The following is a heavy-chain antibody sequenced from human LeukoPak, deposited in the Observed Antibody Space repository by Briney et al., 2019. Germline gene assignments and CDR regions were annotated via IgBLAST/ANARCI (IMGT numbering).Heavy chain of an antibody. D-gene: IGHD3-10*01. V-gene: IGHV1-69*04. Sequence: ASVKVSCKASGGTFSSYAISWVRQAPGQGLEWMGRIIPILGIANYAQKFQGRVTTTADKSTSTAYMELSSLRSEDTAVYYCARDGYYGSGSYSYWGQGTLVTVSS. CDR3: ARDGYYGSGSYSY. CDR1: GGTFSSYA. CDR2: IIPILGIA. J-gene: IGHJ4*02.